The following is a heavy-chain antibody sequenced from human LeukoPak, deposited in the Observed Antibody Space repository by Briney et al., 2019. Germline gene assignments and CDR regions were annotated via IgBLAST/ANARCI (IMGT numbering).Heavy chain of an antibody. CDR3: ARDPLSDPPGDY. Sequence: SVKVSGKASGGTFSSYAIRWVRQAAGQGLEWMGRIIPSFGTANYAQKFQGRVTITTDESTSTAYMELSSLRSEDTAVYYCARDPLSDPPGDYWGQGTLVTVSS. CDR2: IIPSFGTA. V-gene: IGHV1-69*05. CDR1: GGTFSSYA. J-gene: IGHJ4*02.